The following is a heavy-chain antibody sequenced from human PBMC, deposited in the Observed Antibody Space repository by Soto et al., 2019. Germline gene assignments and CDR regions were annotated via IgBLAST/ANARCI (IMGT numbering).Heavy chain of an antibody. Sequence: SGPTLVNQTQTLTMTCTVSGFSLTTSGMTLGWIRQPPGKAPEWLALAYEYSPSLQSRLTFTKDTSKNQVVLTMTHGEHGDTATYYGTRKHDSSTGPISWGQGIQVTVSS. CDR1: GFSLTTSGMT. CDR3: TRKHDSSTGPIS. J-gene: IGHJ5*02. D-gene: IGHD3-16*01. V-gene: IGHV2-5*01. CDR2: AYE.